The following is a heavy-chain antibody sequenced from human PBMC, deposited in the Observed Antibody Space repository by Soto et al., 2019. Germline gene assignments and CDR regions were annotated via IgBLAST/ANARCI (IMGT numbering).Heavy chain of an antibody. V-gene: IGHV4-39*01. Sequence: QSQLQESGPGLVKPSETLSLTCTVSSGSISSSSSYWGWIHQPPGKGLEWIGNIYYRGNTYYNPSLKSRVTISIDSSKTQFSLKLNAVTTADTAVYYCGAKDYGAKGYYFETWGQGTLVTVSS. J-gene: IGHJ4*02. CDR3: GAKDYGAKGYYFET. CDR2: IYYRGNT. CDR1: SGSISSSSSY. D-gene: IGHD4-17*01.